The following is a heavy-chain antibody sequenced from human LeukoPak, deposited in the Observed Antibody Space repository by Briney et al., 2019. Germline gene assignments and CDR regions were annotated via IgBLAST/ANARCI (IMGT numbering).Heavy chain of an antibody. Sequence: GGSLRLSCAASGFTFSSYAMSWVRQAPGKGLEWVSAISGSGGSTYYADSVKGRFTISRDNSKNTLYLQMNSLRAEDTAVYYYAKGQLLWFGGDRYHWFDPWGQGPLVTVSS. D-gene: IGHD3-10*01. CDR1: GFTFSSYA. J-gene: IGHJ5*02. CDR2: ISGSGGST. V-gene: IGHV3-23*01. CDR3: AKGQLLWFGGDRYHWFDP.